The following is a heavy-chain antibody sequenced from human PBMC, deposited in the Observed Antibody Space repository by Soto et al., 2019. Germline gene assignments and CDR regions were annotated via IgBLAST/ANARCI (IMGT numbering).Heavy chain of an antibody. CDR3: ARLGAYYQSLDP. CDR2: FYNGGST. D-gene: IGHD2-21*01. J-gene: IGHJ5*02. CDR1: GGSISRYY. Sequence: PSETLSLTCTVSGGSISRYYWSWIRQPPGKGLEWIGYFYNGGSTIYNPSLKSRVTISLETSKSQFSLRLNSVTAADTAVYYCARLGAYYQSLDPWGPGTLVTVSS. V-gene: IGHV4-59*08.